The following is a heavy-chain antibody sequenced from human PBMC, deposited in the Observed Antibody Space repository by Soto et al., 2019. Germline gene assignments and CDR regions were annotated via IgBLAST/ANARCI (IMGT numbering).Heavy chain of an antibody. V-gene: IGHV4-34*01. D-gene: IGHD3-16*01. CDR1: GGSFSGHY. CDR3: ASNRGGDDAFDI. J-gene: IGHJ3*02. CDR2: INHIGTT. Sequence: SETLSLTCAVYGGSFSGHYWNWIRQPPGKGLEWIGEINHIGTTNYNPSLKSRVTISIDTSKNQFSLKLSSVTAADTAVYYCASNRGGDDAFDIWGQGTMVTVSS.